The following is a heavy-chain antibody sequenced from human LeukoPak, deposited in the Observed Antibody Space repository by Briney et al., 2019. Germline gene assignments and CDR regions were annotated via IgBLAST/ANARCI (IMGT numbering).Heavy chain of an antibody. Sequence: SETLSLTCAVYGGSLSGYYWSWIRQPPGKGLEWIGEINHSGSTNYNPSLKSRVTISVDTSKNQFSLKLSSVTAADTAVYYCARAGYSYGYSHWGQGTLVTVSS. CDR3: ARAGYSYGYSH. D-gene: IGHD5-18*01. CDR1: GGSLSGYY. V-gene: IGHV4-34*01. CDR2: INHSGST. J-gene: IGHJ4*02.